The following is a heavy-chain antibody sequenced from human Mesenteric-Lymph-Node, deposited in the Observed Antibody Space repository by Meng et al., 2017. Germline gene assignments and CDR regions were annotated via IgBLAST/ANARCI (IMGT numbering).Heavy chain of an antibody. J-gene: IGHJ4*02. V-gene: IGHV1-18*01. CDR1: RGTFRSYA. CDR2: IIAYNGNT. Sequence: RVQLWAEAEKSGSPVKGTRKVSRGTFRSYAIRWERQALGQVLEWMGWIIAYNGNTNYAQKLQGRVTMTTDTSTSTAYMELRSLRSDDTAVYYCARADYDILTGYYPLDYWGQGTLVTVSS. D-gene: IGHD3-9*01. CDR3: ARADYDILTGYYPLDY.